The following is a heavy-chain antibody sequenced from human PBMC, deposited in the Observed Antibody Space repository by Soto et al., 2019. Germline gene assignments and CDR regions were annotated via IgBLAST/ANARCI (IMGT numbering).Heavy chain of an antibody. CDR2: IIPIFGTA. CDR1: GGTFSSYA. J-gene: IGHJ4*02. Sequence: QVQLVQSGAEVKKPGSSVKVSCKASGGTFSSYAISWVRQAPGQGLEWMGGIIPIFGTANYAQKFQGRVTVTAAESPSTAYMELSSRRSEDRAVYYCARDNYGSGRGGDYWGQGTLVTVSS. D-gene: IGHD3-10*01. CDR3: ARDNYGSGRGGDY. V-gene: IGHV1-69*12.